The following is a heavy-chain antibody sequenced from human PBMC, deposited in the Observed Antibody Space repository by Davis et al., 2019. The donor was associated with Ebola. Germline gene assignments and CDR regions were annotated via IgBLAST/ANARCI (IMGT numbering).Heavy chain of an antibody. D-gene: IGHD1-26*01. CDR2: ISANGLIT. Sequence: GGSLRLSCAASGFTFSSYSMNWVRQAPGQGLEWVSTISANGLITYYADSVKGRFTISRDNSKNTLYLQMNSLRAEDTAVYYCAKAGHCGNYCSFDSWGQGTLVTVSS. CDR3: AKAGHCGNYCSFDS. CDR1: GFTFSSYS. V-gene: IGHV3-23*01. J-gene: IGHJ4*02.